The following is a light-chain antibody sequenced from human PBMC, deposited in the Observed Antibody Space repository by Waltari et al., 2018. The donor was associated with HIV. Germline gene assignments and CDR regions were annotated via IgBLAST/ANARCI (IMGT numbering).Light chain of an antibody. CDR2: LSS. V-gene: IGKV2-28*01. CDR1: QNLLHSNGNNY. Sequence: IVLTQSPVSLPVIPGEPASISCRSSQNLLHSNGNNYLEWYVLKPGRSPQRLIYLSSNRASGVPDRLSGSGSGTDFTLRISRVEAADVGVYYCMQGLQTPWTFGQGTKVEI. J-gene: IGKJ1*01. CDR3: MQGLQTPWT.